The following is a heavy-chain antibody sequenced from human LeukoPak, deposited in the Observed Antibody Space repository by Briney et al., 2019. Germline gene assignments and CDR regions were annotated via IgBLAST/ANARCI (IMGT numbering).Heavy chain of an antibody. CDR1: GDSISSYY. CDR3: ARVGHIVAAGTYDY. CDR2: IFYSGSP. V-gene: IGHV4-59*12. Sequence: PSETLSLTCTVCGDSISSYYWSWIRQPPGKGLEWIGNIFYSGSPNYNPSLKSRVTTSFDTSKNQFSLKLSFVTAADTAVYYCARVGHIVAAGTYDYWGQGTLVTVSS. D-gene: IGHD6-13*01. J-gene: IGHJ4*02.